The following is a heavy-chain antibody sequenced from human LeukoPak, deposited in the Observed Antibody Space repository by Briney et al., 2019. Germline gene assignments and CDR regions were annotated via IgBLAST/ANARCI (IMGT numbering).Heavy chain of an antibody. CDR2: IRYDGSNK. CDR1: GFTLSSYG. CDR3: ARASHGDSSGYHPRDAFDI. J-gene: IGHJ3*02. V-gene: IGHV3-30*02. Sequence: PGGSLSLSCAASGFTLSSYGMHWVRQAPGKGLGWVAFIRYDGSNKYCADYVKGRFTISRDNSKNTLYLQMNSLRAEDTAVYYCARASHGDSSGYHPRDAFDIWGQGTMVTVSS. D-gene: IGHD3-22*01.